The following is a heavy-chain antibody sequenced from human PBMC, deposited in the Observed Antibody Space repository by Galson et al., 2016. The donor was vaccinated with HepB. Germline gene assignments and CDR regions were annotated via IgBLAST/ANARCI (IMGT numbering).Heavy chain of an antibody. D-gene: IGHD3-22*01. CDR3: ARAAKYRDSSCYRGALDI. CDR2: IKEDGSVQ. J-gene: IGHJ3*02. V-gene: IGHV3-7*01. CDR1: GLTFSSYW. Sequence: SLRLSCAASGLTFSSYWMTWVRQAPGEGLEWVANIKEDGSVQNYVDSVKGRFTISRDNARDSMYLQMSGLRAEDTAVYYCARAAKYRDSSCYRGALDIWGQGTTVTVSS.